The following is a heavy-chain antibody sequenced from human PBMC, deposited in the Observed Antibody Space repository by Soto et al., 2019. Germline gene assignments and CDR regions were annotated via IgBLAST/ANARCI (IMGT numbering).Heavy chain of an antibody. V-gene: IGHV4-34*01. D-gene: IGHD3-22*01. Sequence: PSETLSITCAFYGLSFSCHALTWIRQSPGKGLEWIGDINHSGRVNYSPSLKSRVTISLDTSKNQFSLTLSAVTAADTAMYYCSTRAYDTNGYYRFDPWGQGTLVTVSS. CDR3: STRAYDTNGYYRFDP. J-gene: IGHJ5*01. CDR1: GLSFSCHA. CDR2: INHSGRV.